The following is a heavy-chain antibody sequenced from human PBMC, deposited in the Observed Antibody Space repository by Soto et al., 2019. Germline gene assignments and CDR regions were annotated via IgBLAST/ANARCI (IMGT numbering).Heavy chain of an antibody. D-gene: IGHD2-21*02. J-gene: IGHJ4*02. CDR1: GGSVSSGSYY. CDR2: IYYSGST. V-gene: IGHV4-61*01. CDR3: ARERVVTATPSYFDY. Sequence: PSETLSLTCTVSGGSVSSGSYYWSWIRQPPGKGLEWIGYIYYSGSTNYNPSLKSRVTISVDTSKNQFSLKLSSVTAADTAVYYCARERVVTATPSYFDYWGQGTLVTVSS.